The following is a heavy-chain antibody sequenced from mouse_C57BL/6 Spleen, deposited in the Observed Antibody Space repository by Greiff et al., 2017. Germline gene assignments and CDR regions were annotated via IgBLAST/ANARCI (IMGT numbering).Heavy chain of an antibody. Sequence: EVMLVESGGGLVQPGGSLSLSCAASGFTFTDYYMSWVRQPPGKALEWLGFIRNKANGYTTEYSASVKGRFTISRDNSQSILYLQMNALRAEDSATYYCARYRGITTDWYFDVWGTGTTVTVSS. J-gene: IGHJ1*03. CDR3: ARYRGITTDWYFDV. D-gene: IGHD2-4*01. CDR1: GFTFTDYY. CDR2: IRNKANGYTT. V-gene: IGHV7-3*01.